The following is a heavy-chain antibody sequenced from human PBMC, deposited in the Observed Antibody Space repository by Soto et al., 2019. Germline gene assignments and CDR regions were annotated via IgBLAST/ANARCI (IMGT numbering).Heavy chain of an antibody. V-gene: IGHV3-23*01. CDR2: IRGSSGST. Sequence: EVQLLESGGGLVQPGGSLRLSCAASGFTFSTFDMTWVRQPPGKGLEWVSLIRGSSGSTYYADSVKGRFTISKDISKNTLYLQMNSLRDEDTALYFCVKGAWLDYWGQGNMVTVSS. CDR1: GFTFSTFD. CDR3: VKGAWLDY. J-gene: IGHJ4*02.